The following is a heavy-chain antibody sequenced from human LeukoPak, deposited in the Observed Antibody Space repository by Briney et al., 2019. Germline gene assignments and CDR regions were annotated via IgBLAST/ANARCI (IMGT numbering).Heavy chain of an antibody. D-gene: IGHD6-13*01. CDR1: GFTFSTYA. Sequence: PGGSLRLSCAASGFTFSTYAMSWVRQASGKGLEWVSGIGGSGGSTYYADSVKGRFTISRDNAKNTLYLQMNSLRAEDTAVYHCARVTSRTPAAGIDYWGQGTLVTVSS. J-gene: IGHJ4*02. V-gene: IGHV3-23*01. CDR3: ARVTSRTPAAGIDY. CDR2: IGGSGGST.